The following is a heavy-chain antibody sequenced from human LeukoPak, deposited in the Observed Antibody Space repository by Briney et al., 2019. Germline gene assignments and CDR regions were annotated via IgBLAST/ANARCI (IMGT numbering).Heavy chain of an antibody. CDR3: ARRRVTVVRGVDITFYYFDY. CDR2: INWNGGST. J-gene: IGHJ4*02. Sequence: GGSLRLSCAASGFTFDDYGMSWVRQAPGKGLEWVSAINWNGGSTGYADSVKGRFTISRDNAKNSLYLQMNSLRAEDTALYYCARRRVTVVRGVDITFYYFDYWGQGTLVTVSS. CDR1: GFTFDDYG. V-gene: IGHV3-20*04. D-gene: IGHD3-10*01.